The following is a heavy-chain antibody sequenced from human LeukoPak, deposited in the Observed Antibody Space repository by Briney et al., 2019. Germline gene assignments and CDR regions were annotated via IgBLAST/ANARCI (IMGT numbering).Heavy chain of an antibody. V-gene: IGHV4-34*01. CDR3: ARGQYTGHPTH. D-gene: IGHD5-12*01. J-gene: IGHJ4*02. CDR2: IKHSGYT. CDR1: GGSFTDYY. Sequence: SETLSLTCAVYGGSFTDYYWSWIRRPPGKGLEWIGEIKHSGYTNYNPSLKSRVSVSVDTSKNQFSLKLSSVTAADTAVYYCARGQYTGHPTHWGQGTLVTVSS.